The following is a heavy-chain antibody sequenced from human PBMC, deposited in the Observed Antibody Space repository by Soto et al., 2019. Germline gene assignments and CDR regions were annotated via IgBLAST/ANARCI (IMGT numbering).Heavy chain of an antibody. CDR3: AKDRLAGGFDY. V-gene: IGHV3-23*01. CDR1: GFTFSNYA. Sequence: RLSCEASGFTFSNYARSWVRQAPGKGLEWVSLVSATAGTTYYTDSVKGRFTISRDNSRNTVYLQMNSLRADDTAVYYCAKDRLAGGFDYWGQGTLVTVSS. CDR2: VSATAGTT. D-gene: IGHD3-16*01. J-gene: IGHJ4*02.